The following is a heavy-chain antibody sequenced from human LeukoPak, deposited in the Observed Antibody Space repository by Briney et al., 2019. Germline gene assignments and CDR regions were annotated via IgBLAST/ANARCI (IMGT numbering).Heavy chain of an antibody. D-gene: IGHD1-1*01. V-gene: IGHV1-18*01. J-gene: IGHJ4*02. CDR3: ARRQGTTLSFDY. CDR1: GYTFTSYG. Sequence: GASVKVSCKASGYTFTSYGFSWVRQAPGQGLEWMGWINAYNGNTNYAQKLQGRVTMTTDTSPSTAYMELRSLRFDDTAVYYCARRQGTTLSFDYWGQGTLVTVSS. CDR2: INAYNGNT.